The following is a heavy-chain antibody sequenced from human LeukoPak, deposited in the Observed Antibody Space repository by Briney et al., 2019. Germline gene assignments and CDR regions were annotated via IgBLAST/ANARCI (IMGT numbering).Heavy chain of an antibody. D-gene: IGHD3-10*01. CDR2: INPSGGST. CDR3: ARVKGSGSYYLPNYYFDY. Sequence: RASVKVSCKASGYTVTSYYMHWVRQAPGQGLEWMGIINPSGGSTSYAQKFQGRVTMTRDTSTSTVYMELSSLRSEDTAVYYCARVKGSGSYYLPNYYFDYWGQGTLVTVSS. V-gene: IGHV1-46*01. CDR1: GYTVTSYY. J-gene: IGHJ4*02.